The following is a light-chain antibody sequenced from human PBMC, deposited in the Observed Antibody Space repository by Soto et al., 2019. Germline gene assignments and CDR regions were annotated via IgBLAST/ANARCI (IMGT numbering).Light chain of an antibody. V-gene: IGKV3-20*01. CDR2: GAS. J-gene: IGKJ3*01. Sequence: EIGLTQSPGTLSLSPGERATLSCRASQSVSSNNLAWYQQRPGQAPRVVIYGASTRATGIPERFSGSGSGTDFTITISRLAPEDFAVYSCQQYGRSPFTFGPGTKVDIK. CDR1: QSVSSNN. CDR3: QQYGRSPFT.